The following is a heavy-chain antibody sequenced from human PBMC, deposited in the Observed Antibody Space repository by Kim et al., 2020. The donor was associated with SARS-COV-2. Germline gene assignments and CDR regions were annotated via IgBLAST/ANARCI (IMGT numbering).Heavy chain of an antibody. D-gene: IGHD6-13*01. CDR1: GFTFSSYG. CDR2: ISDDGSNK. Sequence: GGSLRLSCEVSGFTFSSYGMHWVRQAPGKGLEWVAIISDDGSNKYYTDSLRGRFTISRDNSKNTLLLQMTSLRAEDTAMYYCARDAGYSRSHSLESWGQGTLLTVSS. J-gene: IGHJ4*02. CDR3: ARDAGYSRSHSLES. V-gene: IGHV3-33*01.